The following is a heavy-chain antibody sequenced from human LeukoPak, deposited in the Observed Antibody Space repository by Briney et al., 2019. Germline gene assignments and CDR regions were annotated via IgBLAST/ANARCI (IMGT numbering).Heavy chain of an antibody. CDR3: ARGRVHFDY. J-gene: IGHJ4*02. V-gene: IGHV4-59*01. CDR2: IYYSGST. Sequence: SETLSLTCTVSGGSISSYYWSWIRQPPGKGLEWIGCIYYSGSTNYNPSLKSRVTISVDTSKNQFSLNQSSVTAADTAVYYCARGRVHFDYWGQGSLVTVSS. D-gene: IGHD4/OR15-4a*01. CDR1: GGSISSYY.